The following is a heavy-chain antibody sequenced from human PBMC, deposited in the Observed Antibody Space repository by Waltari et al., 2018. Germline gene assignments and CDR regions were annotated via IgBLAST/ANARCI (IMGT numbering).Heavy chain of an antibody. CDR1: GFTFSSYA. D-gene: IGHD5-18*01. CDR2: ISYDGSNK. J-gene: IGHJ4*02. Sequence: QVQLVESGGGVVQPGRSLRLSCAASGFTFSSYAMHCVRQAPGKGLEWVAVISYDGSNKYYADSVKGRFTISRDNSKNTLYLQMNSLRAEDTAVYYCARDRGSRIQLWYHFDYWGQGTLVTVSS. CDR3: ARDRGSRIQLWYHFDY. V-gene: IGHV3-30*01.